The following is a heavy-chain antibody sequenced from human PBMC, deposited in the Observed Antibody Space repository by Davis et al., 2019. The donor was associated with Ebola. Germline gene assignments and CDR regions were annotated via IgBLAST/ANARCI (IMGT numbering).Heavy chain of an antibody. CDR2: IKQDGSEK. Sequence: GGSLRLSCAASGFTFNIFDMHWVRQAPGKGLEWVANIKQDGSEKYYVDSLKGRFTISRDNAKNSLSLQMNGLRAEDTAFYYCARGPSTGNSFTYWGQGTLVTVSS. J-gene: IGHJ4*02. D-gene: IGHD4-23*01. V-gene: IGHV3-7*01. CDR1: GFTFNIFD. CDR3: ARGPSTGNSFTY.